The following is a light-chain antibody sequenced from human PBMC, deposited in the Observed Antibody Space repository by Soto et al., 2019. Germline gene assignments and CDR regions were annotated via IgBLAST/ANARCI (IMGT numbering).Light chain of an antibody. V-gene: IGKV1-39*01. J-gene: IGKJ5*01. Sequence: DIQMTQSPSSLSASVGDRVTITCRASQSISRNLNWYQHKPGKAPKPLIYAASSLQNGVPSRFSGGGSGTAFTLSISSLQPEDFGTSYCQQSYTTASITFGQGTRLEIK. CDR2: AAS. CDR1: QSISRN. CDR3: QQSYTTASIT.